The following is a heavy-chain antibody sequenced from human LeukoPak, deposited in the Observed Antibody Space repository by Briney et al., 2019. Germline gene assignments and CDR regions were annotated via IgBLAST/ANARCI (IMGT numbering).Heavy chain of an antibody. J-gene: IGHJ4*02. V-gene: IGHV3-7*01. CDR1: AFTFSSYW. D-gene: IGHD3-10*01. CDR2: IKQHGSEK. CDR3: ESEWFGDDLGY. Sequence: GGSLRLSCAASAFTFSSYWMSWVRQAPGKVLEWVANIKQHGSEKYYVDSVKGRFTISRDNAKNSLYLQMKSLRAEDTAVYYCESEWFGDDLGYWGQGTLVTVSS.